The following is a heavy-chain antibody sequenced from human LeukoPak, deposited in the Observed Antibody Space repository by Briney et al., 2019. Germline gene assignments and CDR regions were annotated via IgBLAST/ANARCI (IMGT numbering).Heavy chain of an antibody. V-gene: IGHV4-59*11. J-gene: IGHJ4*02. Sequence: SETLSLTRTVSGGSMNSHHWSWIRQPPGKGLEWIGYMLDTVTTKDNPSLKSRFTLSADTSKNQFSLRLTSVTAADTAVYYCATIKRGDIFGYFDFWGQGILVTVSS. CDR1: GGSMNSHH. D-gene: IGHD5-18*01. CDR2: MLDTVTT. CDR3: ATIKRGDIFGYFDF.